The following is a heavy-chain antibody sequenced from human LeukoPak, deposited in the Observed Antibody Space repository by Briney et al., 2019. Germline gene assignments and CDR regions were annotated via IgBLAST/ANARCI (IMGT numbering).Heavy chain of an antibody. D-gene: IGHD3-22*01. CDR3: ARYASSGYYRYYFDY. CDR2: IYYSGST. CDR1: GGSISSSSYS. J-gene: IGHJ4*02. V-gene: IGHV4-39*01. Sequence: SEAPSLTCTVSGGSISSSSYSWGWIRQPPGKGLEWIGTIYYSGSTYYNPSLKSRVTISEDTSKNQFSLNLSSVTAADTAVYYCARYASSGYYRYYFDYWGQGTLVTVSS.